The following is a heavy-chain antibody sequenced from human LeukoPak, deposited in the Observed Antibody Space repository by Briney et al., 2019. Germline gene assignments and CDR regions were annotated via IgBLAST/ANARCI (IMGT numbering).Heavy chain of an antibody. Sequence: SETLSLTCTVSGGSISSYYWSWIRQPPGKGLEWIGYIYYSGSTNYNPSLKSRVTISVDTSKNQFSLKLSSVTAADTAVYYCARGTAYYDSSGPNWCFDLWGRGTLVTVSS. CDR2: IYYSGST. V-gene: IGHV4-59*01. CDR3: ARGTAYYDSSGPNWCFDL. D-gene: IGHD3-22*01. J-gene: IGHJ2*01. CDR1: GGSISSYY.